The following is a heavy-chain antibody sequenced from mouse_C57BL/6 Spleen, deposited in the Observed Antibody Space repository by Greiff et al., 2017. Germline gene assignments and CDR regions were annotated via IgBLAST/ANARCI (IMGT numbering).Heavy chain of an antibody. CDR3: AREGITTVEFDY. CDR1: GFTFSDYY. V-gene: IGHV5-16*01. J-gene: IGHJ2*01. CDR2: INYDGSST. Sequence: EVMLVESEGGLVQPGSSMKLSCTASGFTFSDYYMAWVRQVPEKGLEWVANINYDGSSTYYLDSLKSRFIISRDNAKNILYLQMSSLKSEDTATYYCAREGITTVEFDYWGQGTTLTVSS. D-gene: IGHD1-1*01.